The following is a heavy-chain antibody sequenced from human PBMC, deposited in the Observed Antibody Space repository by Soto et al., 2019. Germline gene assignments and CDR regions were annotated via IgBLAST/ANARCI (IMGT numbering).Heavy chain of an antibody. CDR3: ARVGTWGYCSSTSCGDY. J-gene: IGHJ4*02. V-gene: IGHV1-69*04. CDR1: GGTFSSYA. D-gene: IGHD2-2*01. Sequence: SVKVSCKASGGTFSSYAISWVRQAPGQGLEWMGRIIPILGIANYAQKFQGRVTITADKSTSTAYMELSSLRSEDTAVYYCARVGTWGYCSSTSCGDYWGQGTLVTVSS. CDR2: IIPILGIA.